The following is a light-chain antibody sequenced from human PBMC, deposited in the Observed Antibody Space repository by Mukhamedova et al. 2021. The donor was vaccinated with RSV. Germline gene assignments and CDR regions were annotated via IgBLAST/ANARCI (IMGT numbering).Light chain of an antibody. J-gene: IGLJ2*01. CDR3: NSRDSSGNHRGVV. CDR2: GKN. V-gene: IGLV3-19*01. Sequence: TVRITCQGDSLRSYYASWYQQKPGQAPVLVIYGKNNRPSGIPDRFSGSSSGNTASLTITGAQAEDEADYYCNSRDSSGNHRGVV. CDR1: SLRSYY.